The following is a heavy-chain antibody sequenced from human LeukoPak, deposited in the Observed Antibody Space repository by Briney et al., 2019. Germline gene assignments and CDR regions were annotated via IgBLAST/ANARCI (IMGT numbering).Heavy chain of an antibody. D-gene: IGHD2/OR15-2a*01. CDR1: GGSFSGGDYY. J-gene: IGHJ4*02. Sequence: SQTLSLTCAVSGGSFSGGDYYWSWIRQPPGMGLEWIGYIYYSGRTYYNPSLKSRLTISVDTSKKQFSLKLSSVTAADTAVYYCASVILPENYFDNWGQGTLVTVPS. CDR2: IYYSGRT. V-gene: IGHV4-30-4*01. CDR3: ASVILPENYFDN.